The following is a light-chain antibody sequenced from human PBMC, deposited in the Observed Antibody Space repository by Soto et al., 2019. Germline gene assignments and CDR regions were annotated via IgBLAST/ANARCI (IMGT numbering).Light chain of an antibody. CDR1: QSVSSSY. CDR3: QQFGSSPLFT. V-gene: IGKV3-20*01. Sequence: EIVLTQSPGTLSLCPGERATLSCRASQSVSSSYLAWYQQKPGQAPRLLIYGASSRATGIPDSFSGSGSGTDFTLTISRLEPEDFAVYYCQQFGSSPLFTFGPGTKVDV. CDR2: GAS. J-gene: IGKJ3*01.